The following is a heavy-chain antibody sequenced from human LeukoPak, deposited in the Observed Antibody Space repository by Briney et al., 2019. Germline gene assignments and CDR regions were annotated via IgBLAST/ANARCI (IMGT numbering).Heavy chain of an antibody. D-gene: IGHD7-27*01. CDR1: GFTFSSYW. V-gene: IGHV3-21*01. J-gene: IGHJ4*02. CDR2: ISSSSSYI. Sequence: GGSLRLSCAASGFTFSSYWMSWVRQAPGKGLEWVSSISSSSSYIYYADSVKGRFTISRDNAKNSLYLQMNSLRAEDTAVYYCARTFTGDVGYWGQGTLVTVSS. CDR3: ARTFTGDVGY.